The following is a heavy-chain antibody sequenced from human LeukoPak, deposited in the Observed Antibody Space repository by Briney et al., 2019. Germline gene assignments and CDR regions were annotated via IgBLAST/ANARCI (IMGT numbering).Heavy chain of an antibody. D-gene: IGHD3-22*01. CDR1: GFTFSSYA. V-gene: IGHV3-23*01. Sequence: HPGGSLRLSCAASGFTFSSYAMSCVRQAPGKGLEWVSAISGSGASTYDSVHVKGRFTISRDNSKNTLYLKMISLRAEDTAVYYCAKIVVAFDYWGQGTLVTVSS. CDR2: ISGSGAST. CDR3: AKIVVAFDY. J-gene: IGHJ4*02.